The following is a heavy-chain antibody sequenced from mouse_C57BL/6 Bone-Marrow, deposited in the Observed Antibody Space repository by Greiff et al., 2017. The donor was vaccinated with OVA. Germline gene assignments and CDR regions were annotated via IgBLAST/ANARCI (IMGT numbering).Heavy chain of an antibody. Sequence: QVQLQQPGAELVKPGASVKVSCKASGYTFTSYWMHWVKQRPGQGLEWIGRINPSDSDTNYNQKFKGKATLTVDKSASTAYMQLSSLTSEDSAVYSCAMWTTVVAQWDYWGQGTLVTVSA. CDR1: GYTFTSYW. CDR3: AMWTTVVAQWDY. V-gene: IGHV1-74*01. J-gene: IGHJ3*01. D-gene: IGHD1-1*01. CDR2: INPSDSDT.